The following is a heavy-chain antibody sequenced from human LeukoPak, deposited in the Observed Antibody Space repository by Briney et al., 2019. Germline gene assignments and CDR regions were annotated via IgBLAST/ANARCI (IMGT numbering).Heavy chain of an antibody. D-gene: IGHD6-6*01. V-gene: IGHV4-39*07. CDR2: IYYSGST. CDR1: GGSISSSSYY. J-gene: IGHJ4*02. CDR3: ARAPRSSSDYYFDY. Sequence: SETLSLTCTVSGGSISSSSYYWGWIRQPPGKGLEWIGSIYYSGSTYYNPSLKSRVTISVDTSKNQFSLKLSSVTAADTAVYYCARAPRSSSDYYFDYWGQGTLVTVSS.